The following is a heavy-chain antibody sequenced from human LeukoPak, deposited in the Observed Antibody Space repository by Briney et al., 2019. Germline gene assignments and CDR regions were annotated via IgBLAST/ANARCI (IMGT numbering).Heavy chain of an antibody. CDR2: ISSGSSTI. V-gene: IGHV3-48*01. CDR1: GFTFSTYS. D-gene: IGHD5-12*01. Sequence: GGSLRLSCAASGFTFSTYSMNWVRQAPGKGLEWVSHISSGSSTIYYADSVRGRFTISRDNAKNSLYLQMNSLRVEDTAVYYCARVDYSNWFDPWGQGTLVTVSS. CDR3: ARVDYSNWFDP. J-gene: IGHJ5*02.